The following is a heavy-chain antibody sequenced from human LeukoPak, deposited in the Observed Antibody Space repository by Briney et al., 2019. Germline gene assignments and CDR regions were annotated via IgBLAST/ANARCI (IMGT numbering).Heavy chain of an antibody. CDR1: GGSFSGYY. V-gene: IGHV4-34*01. J-gene: IGHJ4*02. Sequence: SETLSLTCAVYGGSFSGYYWSWIRQPPGKGLEWIGEINHSGSTNYNPSLKSRVTISVDTSKNQFSLKLSSVTAADTAVNYCARVEDSGYDWGYFDYWGQGTLVTVSS. CDR2: INHSGST. CDR3: ARVEDSGYDWGYFDY. D-gene: IGHD5-12*01.